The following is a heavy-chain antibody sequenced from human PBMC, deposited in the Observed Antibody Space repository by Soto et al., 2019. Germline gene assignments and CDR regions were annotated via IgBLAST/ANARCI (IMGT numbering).Heavy chain of an antibody. V-gene: IGHV1-2*04. CDR2: INPNSGGT. J-gene: IGHJ6*03. D-gene: IGHD3-3*01. CDR3: ARLIIGVEPNYYYYYMDV. Sequence: ASVKVSCKASGYTFTGYYMHWVRQAPGQGLEWMGWINPNSGGTNYAQKFQGWVTMTRDTSISTAYMELSSLRSQDTAVYYCARLIIGVEPNYYYYYMDVWGKGTTVTVSS. CDR1: GYTFTGYY.